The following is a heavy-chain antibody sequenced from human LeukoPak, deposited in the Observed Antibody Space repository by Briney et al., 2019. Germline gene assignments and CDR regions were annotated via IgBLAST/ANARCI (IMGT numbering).Heavy chain of an antibody. J-gene: IGHJ3*02. Sequence: SETLSLTCTVSGVSISSYYWSWIRQPPGKGLECIGYIHYSGSTNHNPSLKSRVTISVDMSRNQFSLKLSSVTAADTAVYYCARHFDYDSGGDAFDIWGQGTMVTVSS. V-gene: IGHV4-59*08. CDR2: IHYSGST. CDR1: GVSISSYY. D-gene: IGHD3-10*01. CDR3: ARHFDYDSGGDAFDI.